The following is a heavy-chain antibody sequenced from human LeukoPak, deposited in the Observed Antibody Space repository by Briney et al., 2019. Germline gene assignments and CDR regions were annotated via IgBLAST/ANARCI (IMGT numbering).Heavy chain of an antibody. CDR2: IIPIFGTA. J-gene: IGHJ6*03. CDR1: GGTFSSYA. CDR3: ARGSHSSSYYYYYYMDV. D-gene: IGHD6-6*01. Sequence: SVKVSCKASGGTFSSYAISWVRQAPGQGLEWMGGIIPIFGTANYAQKFQGRVTITTDESTSTAYMELSSLRSEDTAVYYCARGSHSSSYYYYYYMDVWGKGTTVTVSS. V-gene: IGHV1-69*05.